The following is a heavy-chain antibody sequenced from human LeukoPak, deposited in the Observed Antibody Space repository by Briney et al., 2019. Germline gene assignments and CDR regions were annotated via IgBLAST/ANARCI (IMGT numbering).Heavy chain of an antibody. Sequence: ASVKVSCKASGYTFTSYGISWVRQAPGQGLEWMGWISAYNGNTNYAQKLQGRVTMTTDTSTSTAYMELRSLRSDDTAVHYCARDMPYSGSYGGYYFDYWGQGTLVTVSS. CDR1: GYTFTSYG. J-gene: IGHJ4*02. V-gene: IGHV1-18*01. CDR3: ARDMPYSGSYGGYYFDY. CDR2: ISAYNGNT. D-gene: IGHD1-26*01.